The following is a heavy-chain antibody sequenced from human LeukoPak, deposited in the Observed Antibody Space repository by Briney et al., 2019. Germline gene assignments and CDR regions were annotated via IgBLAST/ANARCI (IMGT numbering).Heavy chain of an antibody. Sequence: EPGRSLRLSCAASGFTFSSFPMHWARKAPGRGWEGVPLISYDGSNKYYADSVKGRFTISRDNSKNTLYLQMNSLRAEDTAVYYCASGHGEDLGYYFDYWGQGTLVTVSS. CDR3: ASGHGEDLGYYFDY. D-gene: IGHD3-10*01. J-gene: IGHJ4*02. CDR1: GFTFSSFP. CDR2: ISYDGSNK. V-gene: IGHV3-30-3*01.